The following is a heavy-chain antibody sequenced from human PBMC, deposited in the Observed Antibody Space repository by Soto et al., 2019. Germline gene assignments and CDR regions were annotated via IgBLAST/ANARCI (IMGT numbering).Heavy chain of an antibody. CDR2: IYNSGST. Sequence: PSETLSLTWXVFGGSVTSGSYYCSLIRQPPGKGLEWIGYIYNSGSTNYNPSLKSRVTISVDTSKNQISLKLNSVTAADTAVYYCARDQGIAVAVFDYWGQGTLVTVSS. V-gene: IGHV4-61*01. J-gene: IGHJ4*02. CDR3: ARDQGIAVAVFDY. D-gene: IGHD6-19*01. CDR1: GGSVTSGSYY.